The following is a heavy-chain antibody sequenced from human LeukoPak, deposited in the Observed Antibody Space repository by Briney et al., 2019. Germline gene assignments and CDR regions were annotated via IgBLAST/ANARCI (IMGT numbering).Heavy chain of an antibody. V-gene: IGHV3-48*03. CDR1: GFTFSSYE. CDR2: ISSSSSTI. CDR3: AADTSYGSSYFDY. J-gene: IGHJ4*02. D-gene: IGHD5-18*01. Sequence: GGSLRLSCVVSGFTFSSYEMNWVRQAPGKGLEWVSYISSSSSTIYYADSVEGRFTIFRDNAKNSLYLQMNSLRAEDTAVYYCAADTSYGSSYFDYWGQGTLVTVSS.